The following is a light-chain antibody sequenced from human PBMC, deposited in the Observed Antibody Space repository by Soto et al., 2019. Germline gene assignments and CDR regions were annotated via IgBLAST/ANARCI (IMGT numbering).Light chain of an antibody. CDR3: HQSYLTPYT. CDR1: QSVLYRSNSKNY. J-gene: IGKJ2*01. V-gene: IGKV4-1*01. CDR2: WAS. Sequence: DIVLTQSPDSLAVSLGERATINCKSRQSVLYRSNSKNYLAWYQQKPGQPPKLLIYWASTRESGVPDRFSGSGSETDFTLTISSLQAEDVAVYFCHQSYLTPYTFGQVTKLEIK.